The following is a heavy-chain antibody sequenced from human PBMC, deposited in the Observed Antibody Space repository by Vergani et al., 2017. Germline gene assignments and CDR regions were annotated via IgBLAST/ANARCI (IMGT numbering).Heavy chain of an antibody. Sequence: QVQLQESGPGLVKPSQTLSLTCTVSGGSISSGDYYWSWIRQPPGKGLEWIGYIYYSGSTYYNPSLKSRVTISVDTSKNQFSLKLSSVTAADTAVYYCARVGVVRGVSYYDDYYGMDVWGQGTTVTVSS. D-gene: IGHD3-10*01. V-gene: IGHV4-30-4*08. CDR1: GGSISSGDYY. CDR2: IYYSGST. J-gene: IGHJ6*02. CDR3: ARVGVVRGVSYYDDYYGMDV.